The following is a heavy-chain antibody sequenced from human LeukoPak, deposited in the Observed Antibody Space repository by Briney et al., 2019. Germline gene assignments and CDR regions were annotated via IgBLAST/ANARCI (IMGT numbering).Heavy chain of an antibody. V-gene: IGHV4-31*03. Sequence: SETLSLTCTVSGGSISSGGYYWSWIRQHPGKGLEWIGYIYYSGSTYYNPSLKSRVTISVDTSKNQFSLKLSSVTAADTAVYYCVRGKYSSSWYIDYWGQGTPVTVSS. CDR2: IYYSGST. J-gene: IGHJ4*02. D-gene: IGHD6-13*01. CDR3: VRGKYSSSWYIDY. CDR1: GGSISSGGYY.